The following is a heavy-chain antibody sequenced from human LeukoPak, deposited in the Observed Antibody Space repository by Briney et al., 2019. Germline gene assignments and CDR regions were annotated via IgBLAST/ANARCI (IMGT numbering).Heavy chain of an antibody. D-gene: IGHD2-2*01. J-gene: IGHJ6*02. CDR2: MNPNSGNT. V-gene: IGHV1-8*01. CDR1: GYTFTSYD. Sequence: GASVKVSCKASGYTFTSYDINWVRQATGQGLEWMGWMNPNSGNTGYAQKFQGRVTMTRNTSISTAYMELSSLGSEDTAVYYCARSTHLECSSTSCYPHYYYGMDVWGQGTTVTVSS. CDR3: ARSTHLECSSTSCYPHYYYGMDV.